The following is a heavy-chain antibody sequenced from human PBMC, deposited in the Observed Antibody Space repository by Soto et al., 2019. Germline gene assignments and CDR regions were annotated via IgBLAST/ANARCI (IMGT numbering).Heavy chain of an antibody. CDR1: GASISSTSSHDW. D-gene: IGHD1-26*01. V-gene: IGHV4-4*02. CDR2: IYHSGST. Sequence: QVQLQESGPGLVKPSGTLSLTCTVSGASISSTSSHDWWSWVRQPPGKGLEWIGEIYHSGSTNYNPSLKSRVPMSVAKSKNQFPLKLSSGTAADTAVYYCAKMVGATLVDYWGQGSLVTVSS. J-gene: IGHJ4*02. CDR3: AKMVGATLVDY.